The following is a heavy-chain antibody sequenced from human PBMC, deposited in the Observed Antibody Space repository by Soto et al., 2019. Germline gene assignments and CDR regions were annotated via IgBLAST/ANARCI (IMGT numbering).Heavy chain of an antibody. CDR1: GYSFTSYW. Sequence: GESLKISCKGSGYSFTSYWIGWVRQMPGKGLEWMGIIYPGDSDTRYSPSFQGQVTISADKSISTAYLQWSSLKASDTAMYYCARQDYDFWSGYKAYYFDYWGQGTLVTVSS. CDR2: IYPGDSDT. V-gene: IGHV5-51*01. J-gene: IGHJ4*02. D-gene: IGHD3-3*01. CDR3: ARQDYDFWSGYKAYYFDY.